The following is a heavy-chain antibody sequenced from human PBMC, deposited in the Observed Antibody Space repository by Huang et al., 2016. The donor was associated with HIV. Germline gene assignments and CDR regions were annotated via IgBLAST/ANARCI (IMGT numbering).Heavy chain of an antibody. V-gene: IGHV4-39*01. CDR2: IYYSGNT. CDR3: ARQRQQLVDS. Sequence: QLQLQESGPGLVKPSETLSLTCAVSGGSISTSTYYWGWIRQPPGKGLEWVGHIYYSGNTTYRPSLKSRVTISVDTSKNQFSLKLSSVTAADTAVYYCARQRQQLVDSWGQGTLVTVSS. D-gene: IGHD6-13*01. J-gene: IGHJ4*02. CDR1: GGSISTSTYY.